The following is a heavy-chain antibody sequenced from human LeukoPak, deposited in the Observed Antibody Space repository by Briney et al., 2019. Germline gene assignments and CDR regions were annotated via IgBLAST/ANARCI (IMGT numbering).Heavy chain of an antibody. D-gene: IGHD6-19*01. CDR3: ASQSVAGVYYYYGLDV. J-gene: IGHJ6*02. Sequence: PGGALRLSYAASGFTFSTYWMNWVRQAPGKGLEWVANIDQYGSEKYYVDSVKGRFTVSRDNAKNSLYLEMNSLRAEDTAVYYCASQSVAGVYYYYGLDVWGQGTTVTVSS. V-gene: IGHV3-7*01. CDR2: IDQYGSEK. CDR1: GFTFSTYW.